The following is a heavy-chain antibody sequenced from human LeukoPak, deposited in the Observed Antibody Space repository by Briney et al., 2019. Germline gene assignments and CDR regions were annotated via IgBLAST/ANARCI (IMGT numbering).Heavy chain of an antibody. CDR1: GFTVSSNY. Sequence: PGGSLRLSCAASGFTVSSNYMSWVRQAPGKGLEWVSVIYSGGSTYYADSVRGRFTISRHNSKNTLYLQMNSLRAEDTAVYYCARVNDDYGGNSGGMGVWGQGTTVTVSS. J-gene: IGHJ6*02. D-gene: IGHD4-23*01. CDR3: ARVNDDYGGNSGGMGV. V-gene: IGHV3-53*04. CDR2: IYSGGST.